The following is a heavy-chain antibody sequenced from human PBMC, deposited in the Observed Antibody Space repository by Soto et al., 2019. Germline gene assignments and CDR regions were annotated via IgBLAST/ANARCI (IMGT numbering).Heavy chain of an antibody. CDR3: AGGVLSGSYYNWFDP. Sequence: ASVKVSCKASGYTFTGYYMHWVRQAPGQGLEWMGWINPNSGGTDYAQKFQGRVTMTRDTSSRTAYMELSRLRSDDTAGYYCAGGVLSGSYYNWFDPWGQGTVVTVSS. J-gene: IGHJ5*02. D-gene: IGHD1-26*01. CDR2: INPNSGGT. V-gene: IGHV1-2*02. CDR1: GYTFTGYY.